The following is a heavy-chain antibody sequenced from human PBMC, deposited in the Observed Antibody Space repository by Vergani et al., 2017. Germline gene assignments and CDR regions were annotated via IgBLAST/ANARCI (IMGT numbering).Heavy chain of an antibody. CDR2: ISNSGNTI. CDR1: GFSFSDHH. D-gene: IGHD5-24*01. Sequence: QVQLVESGGGLVKPGGSLRLSCAASGFSFSDHHMTWIRQAPGKGLEWVSYISNSGNTIEYADSVKGRFSLSRDNAKSSLFLQMDSLRAEDTAVYYCARDHRDYNNYPGTFDIWGQGSMVTVSS. CDR3: ARDHRDYNNYPGTFDI. V-gene: IGHV3-11*01. J-gene: IGHJ3*02.